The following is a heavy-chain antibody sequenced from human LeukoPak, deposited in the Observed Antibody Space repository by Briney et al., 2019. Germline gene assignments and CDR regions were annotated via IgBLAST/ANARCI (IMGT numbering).Heavy chain of an antibody. D-gene: IGHD5-18*01. CDR1: GFTFSNYW. CDR2: IKQDGSEK. V-gene: IGHV3-7*01. CDR3: ARDRLRQQFDY. Sequence: PGGSLRLSCAASGFTFSNYWMSWVRQAPGKGLERVANIKQDGSEKYYVDSVKGRFTISRDNAKNSLYLQMNSLRAEDTAVCYCARDRLRQQFDYWGQGTLVSVSS. J-gene: IGHJ4*02.